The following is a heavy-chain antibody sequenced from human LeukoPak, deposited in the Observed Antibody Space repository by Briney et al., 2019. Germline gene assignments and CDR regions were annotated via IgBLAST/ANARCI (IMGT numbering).Heavy chain of an antibody. V-gene: IGHV1-46*01. CDR2: INPSGGTT. D-gene: IGHD3-9*01. CDR3: ARCGEPSYDMLTGYSRFDY. J-gene: IGHJ4*02. CDR1: GYTFTSYY. Sequence: GASVKVSCKASGYTFTSYYMHWVRQAPGQGLEWMGIINPSGGTTSYAQKFQGRVTMTRDTSTSTVYMELSSLRSEDTAVYYCARCGEPSYDMLTGYSRFDYWGQGTLVTVSS.